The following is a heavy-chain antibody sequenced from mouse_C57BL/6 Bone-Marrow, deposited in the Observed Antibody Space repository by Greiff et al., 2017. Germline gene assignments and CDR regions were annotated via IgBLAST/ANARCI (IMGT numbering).Heavy chain of an antibody. D-gene: IGHD1-1*01. CDR3: ARERLLGYFDF. CDR2: IDPSDSYT. Sequence: QVQLQQPGAELVMPGASVKLSCKASGYTFTSYWMHWVKQRPGQGLEWIGEIDPSDSYTNYNQKFKGKSTLTVDKSSSTAYMQLSSLPSEDSAVYYCARERLLGYFDFWGTGTTVTVSS. CDR1: GYTFTSYW. J-gene: IGHJ1*03. V-gene: IGHV1-69*01.